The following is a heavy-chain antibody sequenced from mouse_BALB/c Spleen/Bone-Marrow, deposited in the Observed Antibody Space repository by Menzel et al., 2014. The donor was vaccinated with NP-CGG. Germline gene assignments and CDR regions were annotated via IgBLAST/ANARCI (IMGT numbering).Heavy chain of an antibody. CDR1: GYSFTGYT. D-gene: IGHD1-1*01. CDR2: INPYNGGT. CDR3: ARWDYYGYAMDY. V-gene: IGHV1-18*01. J-gene: IGHJ4*01. Sequence: VHVKQSGPELVKPGASMKISCKSSGYSFTGYTMNWVKQSHGKNLEWIGLINPYNGGTSYNRKFKGKATLTVDKSSSTAYMELLSLTSEDSAVYYCARWDYYGYAMDYWGQGTSVTVSS.